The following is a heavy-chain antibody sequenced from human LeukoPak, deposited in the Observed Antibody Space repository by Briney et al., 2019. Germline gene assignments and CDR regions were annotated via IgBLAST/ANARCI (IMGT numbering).Heavy chain of an antibody. CDR2: IYYSGST. CDR1: GGSISSYY. CDR3: ARHDPRFGSGWPSYFDY. J-gene: IGHJ4*02. V-gene: IGHV4-59*08. D-gene: IGHD6-19*01. Sequence: SETLSLTCTVSGGSISSYYWSWIRQPPGKGLEWIGYIYYSGSTNYNPSLKSRVTISVDTSKNQFSLKLSSVTAADTAVYYCARHDPRFGSGWPSYFDYWGQGTLVTVSS.